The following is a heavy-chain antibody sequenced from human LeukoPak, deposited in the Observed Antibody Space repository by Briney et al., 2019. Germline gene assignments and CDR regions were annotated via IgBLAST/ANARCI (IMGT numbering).Heavy chain of an antibody. D-gene: IGHD3-22*01. V-gene: IGHV4-59*08. CDR3: ARHHTYYYDSSGLSDAGFDI. CDR2: IYYSGST. Sequence: SETLSLTCTVSGGSISSYYWSWIRQPPGKGLEWIGYIYYSGSTNYNPSLKSRVTISVDTSKNQFSLKLSSVTAADTAVYYCARHHTYYYDSSGLSDAGFDIWGQGTMITVSS. J-gene: IGHJ3*02. CDR1: GGSISSYY.